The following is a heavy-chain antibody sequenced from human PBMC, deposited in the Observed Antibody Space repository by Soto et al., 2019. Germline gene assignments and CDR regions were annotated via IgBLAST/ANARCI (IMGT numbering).Heavy chain of an antibody. D-gene: IGHD6-13*01. CDR1: GFTFSSYA. CDR3: AKGVEKQQLVLRGNWFDP. Sequence: PGGSLRLSCAASGFTFSSYAMSWVRQAPGKGLEWVSAISGSGGSTYYADSVKGRFTISRDNSKNTLYLQMNSLRAEDTAVYYCAKGVEKQQLVLRGNWFDPWGQGTLVTVSS. J-gene: IGHJ5*02. CDR2: ISGSGGST. V-gene: IGHV3-23*01.